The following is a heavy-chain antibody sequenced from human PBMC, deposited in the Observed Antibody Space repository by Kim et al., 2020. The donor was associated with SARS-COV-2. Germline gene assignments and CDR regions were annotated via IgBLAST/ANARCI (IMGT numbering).Heavy chain of an antibody. V-gene: IGHV1-24*01. CDR2: FDPEDGGT. CDR3: ATLYYYGSGSYNARGFHFDY. Sequence: ASVKVSCKVSGYTLTELSMHWVRQAPGKGLEWMGGFDPEDGGTIYAQKFQGRVTMTEDTSTDTAYMELSSLRSEDTAVYYCATLYYYGSGSYNARGFHFDYWGQGTLVTVSS. CDR1: GYTLTELS. J-gene: IGHJ4*02. D-gene: IGHD3-10*01.